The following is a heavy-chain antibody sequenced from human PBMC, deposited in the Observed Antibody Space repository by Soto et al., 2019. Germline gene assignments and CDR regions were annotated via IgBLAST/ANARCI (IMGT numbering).Heavy chain of an antibody. D-gene: IGHD2-8*01. CDR1: GFSFNSFN. V-gene: IGHV3-21*01. CDR3: ARDLGLLKSMFDY. CDR2: ISVSGDNI. J-gene: IGHJ4*02. Sequence: GGSLRLSCLASGFSFNSFNMNWIRRAPGRGLEWVASISVSGDNIYYGDSMQGRFTISRDNSKRSVFLDLNSLRVEDTAVYYCARDLGLLKSMFDYWGQGTLVTGSS.